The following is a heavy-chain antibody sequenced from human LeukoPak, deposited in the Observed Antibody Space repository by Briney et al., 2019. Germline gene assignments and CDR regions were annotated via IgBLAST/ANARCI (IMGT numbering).Heavy chain of an antibody. J-gene: IGHJ4*02. CDR2: IYSGGST. V-gene: IGHV3-53*01. CDR3: ARLEVTVVATIDY. D-gene: IGHD5-12*01. CDR1: GFTVSSNY. Sequence: GGSLRLSCAASGFTVSSNYMSWVRQAPGKGLEWVSVIYSGGSTYYADSVKGRFTISRDNSKNTLYLQMNSLRAEDTAVYYCARLEVTVVATIDYWGQGTLVTVSS.